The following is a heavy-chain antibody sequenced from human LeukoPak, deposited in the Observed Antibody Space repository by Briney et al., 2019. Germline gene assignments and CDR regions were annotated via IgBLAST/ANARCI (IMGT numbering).Heavy chain of an antibody. CDR1: EFTVSNNF. CDR2: IYSGGST. V-gene: IGHV3-66*01. Sequence: GGSLRLSCAVSEFTVSNNFMSWVRQAPGKGLEWVSLIYSGGSTYYADSVKGRFTFSRDNFKNTLYLQMNSLRAEDTAVYYCARGINYQFFLDNWGQGTLVAVSS. J-gene: IGHJ4*02. D-gene: IGHD1-7*01. CDR3: ARGINYQFFLDN.